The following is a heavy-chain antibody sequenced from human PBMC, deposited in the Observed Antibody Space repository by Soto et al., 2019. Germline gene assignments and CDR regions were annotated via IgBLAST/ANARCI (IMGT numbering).Heavy chain of an antibody. V-gene: IGHV4-30-4*01. CDR2: IYSTGSS. D-gene: IGHD5-18*01. CDR1: GGSISSGNYY. CDR3: ARDGTQLWLSGRVRFDP. J-gene: IGHJ5*02. Sequence: QVQLQESGPGLVKPSETLSLTCAVSGGSISSGNYYWSWIRQSPGKGLEWIGYIYSTGSSYYNPSLRSRVSMSVDTSKNQFSLNLNSVTAADTAVYYCARDGTQLWLSGRVRFDPWGEGTLVTVSS.